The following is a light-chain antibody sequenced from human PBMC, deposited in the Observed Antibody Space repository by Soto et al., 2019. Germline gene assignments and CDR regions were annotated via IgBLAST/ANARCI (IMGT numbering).Light chain of an antibody. CDR1: QSVSSY. CDR2: DAS. J-gene: IGKJ5*01. Sequence: ENVLKLSPATLSLSPMQIATLSFMASQSVSSYLAWYQQKPCQAPRLLIYDASNRATGIPARFSGSGSGTEFTLTISSFQSEDFEIYYCKLYNNWPITFGQGTLLANK. V-gene: IGKV3-11*01. CDR3: KLYNNWPIT.